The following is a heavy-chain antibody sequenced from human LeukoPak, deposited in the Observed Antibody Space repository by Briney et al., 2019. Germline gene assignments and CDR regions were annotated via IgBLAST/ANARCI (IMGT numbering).Heavy chain of an antibody. D-gene: IGHD2-15*01. CDR1: GFTFSSYS. CDR2: ISSSSSYI. CDR3: ARAPIYCSGGSCYNPFDY. V-gene: IGHV3-21*01. J-gene: IGHJ4*02. Sequence: SGGSLRLSCAASGFTFSSYSMNWVRQAPGKGLEWVSSISSSSSYIYYADSVKGRFTISRDNAKNSLYLQMNSLRAEDTAVYYCARAPIYCSGGSCYNPFDYWGQGTLVTVSS.